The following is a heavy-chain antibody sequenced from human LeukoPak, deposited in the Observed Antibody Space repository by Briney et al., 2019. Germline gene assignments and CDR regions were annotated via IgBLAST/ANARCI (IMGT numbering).Heavy chain of an antibody. Sequence: SQTLSLTCTVSGGTISSCGYYWIWIRHHPGKGLVWLGYINDSGSTYYNPALKSRVSISVDTSKNQFSLRLSSVTAADTAVYSCARAIPYWYFDLWGRGTLVTVSS. V-gene: IGHV4-31*03. CDR3: ARAIPYWYFDL. J-gene: IGHJ2*01. CDR1: GGTISSCGYY. CDR2: INDSGST.